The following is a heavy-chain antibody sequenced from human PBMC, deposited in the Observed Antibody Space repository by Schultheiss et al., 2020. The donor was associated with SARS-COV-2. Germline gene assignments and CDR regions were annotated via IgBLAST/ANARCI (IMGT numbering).Heavy chain of an antibody. J-gene: IGHJ6*02. CDR3: ARTPTRGSGMDV. V-gene: IGHV2-70*01. CDR2: IDWDDDK. D-gene: IGHD3-16*01. CDR1: GFSLSTRGMC. Sequence: SGPTLVKPTQTLTLTCTVSGFSLSTRGMCVSWIRQPPGEALEWLALIDWDDDKYYITSLKTRLTISKDTSKNQVVLTMTNMDPVDTATYYCARTPTRGSGMDVWGQGTTVTVSS.